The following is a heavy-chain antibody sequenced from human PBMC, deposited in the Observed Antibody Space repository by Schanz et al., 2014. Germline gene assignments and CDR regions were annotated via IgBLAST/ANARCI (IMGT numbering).Heavy chain of an antibody. CDR1: GFTFSTYA. CDR3: TKGMGYCSGGTCYDYYYYGLDV. Sequence: EQLVESGGGLVQPGGSLRLSCAASGFTFSTYAMSWVRQAPGKGLEWVSAISGSGGSTYYADSVKGRFTISRDNSKNTLYLQMNSLRADDTAVFYCTKGMGYCSGGTCYDYYYYGLDVWGQGTTVTVSS. V-gene: IGHV3-23*04. CDR2: ISGSGGST. D-gene: IGHD2-15*01. J-gene: IGHJ6*02.